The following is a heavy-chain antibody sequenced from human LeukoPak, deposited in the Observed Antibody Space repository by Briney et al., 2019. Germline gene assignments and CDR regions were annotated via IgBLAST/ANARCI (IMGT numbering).Heavy chain of an antibody. J-gene: IGHJ5*02. D-gene: IGHD2-2*01. CDR2: INPNSGGT. Sequence: ASVKVSCKASEYTFTGYYMHWVRQAPGQGLEWMGWINPNSGGTNYAQKLQGRVTMTRDTSISTAYMELSRLRSDDTAVYYCARADIVVVPAAIRLYWFDPWGQGTLVTVSS. CDR1: EYTFTGYY. V-gene: IGHV1-2*02. CDR3: ARADIVVVPAAIRLYWFDP.